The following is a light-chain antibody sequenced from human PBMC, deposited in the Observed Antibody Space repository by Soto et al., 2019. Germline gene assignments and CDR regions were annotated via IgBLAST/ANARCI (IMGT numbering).Light chain of an antibody. CDR1: QVISNY. Sequence: DIQMTQSPSSLSASEGDRVTITCQASQVISNYVNWYQQKPGKAPKLLIFDASNLETGVPSRFSGSGSGTEFTLTISSLQPDDFATYYCQQYNSYSFGQGTKVDIK. V-gene: IGKV1-33*01. CDR3: QQYNSYS. CDR2: DAS. J-gene: IGKJ1*01.